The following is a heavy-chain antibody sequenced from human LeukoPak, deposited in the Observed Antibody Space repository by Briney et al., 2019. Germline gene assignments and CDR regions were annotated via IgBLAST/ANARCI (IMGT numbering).Heavy chain of an antibody. V-gene: IGHV4-59*01. CDR3: ARGARGGPYYFDY. J-gene: IGHJ4*02. Sequence: SETLSLTCTVSGGSISSYYMSWIRQPPGKGLEWIGYIYYSGSTNYNPSLKSRVTISVDTSKNQFSLKLSSVTAADTAVYYCARGARGGPYYFDYWGQGTLVTVSS. CDR1: GGSISSYY. CDR2: IYYSGST. D-gene: IGHD3-10*01.